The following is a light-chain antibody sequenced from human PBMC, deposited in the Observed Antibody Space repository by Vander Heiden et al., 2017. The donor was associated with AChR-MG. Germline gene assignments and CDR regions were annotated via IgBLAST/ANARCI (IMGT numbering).Light chain of an antibody. J-gene: IGKJ1*01. CDR2: AAS. V-gene: IGKV1-8*01. Sequence: AIRMTQSPSSFSASTRDRVTITCRASQGISSYLAWYQQKPGKAPKLLIYAASTLQSGVPSRFSGSGSGIDFTLTISCLQSEDFATYYCQQDDSYPRTFGQGTKVEIK. CDR1: QGISSY. CDR3: QQDDSYPRT.